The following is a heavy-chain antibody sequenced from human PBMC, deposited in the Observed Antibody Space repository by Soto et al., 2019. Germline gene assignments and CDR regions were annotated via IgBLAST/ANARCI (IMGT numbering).Heavy chain of an antibody. Sequence: GGSLRLSCAASGFTFSGYAMHWVRQSPGKGLEWVAVISYDGSYKYYADSVKGRFTISRDNSKNTLYLQMNSLRAEDTAVYYCSPGSYSSGWYFDYWGQGTLVTVSS. CDR2: ISYDGSYK. V-gene: IGHV3-30*04. CDR1: GFTFSGYA. J-gene: IGHJ4*02. D-gene: IGHD6-19*01. CDR3: SPGSYSSGWYFDY.